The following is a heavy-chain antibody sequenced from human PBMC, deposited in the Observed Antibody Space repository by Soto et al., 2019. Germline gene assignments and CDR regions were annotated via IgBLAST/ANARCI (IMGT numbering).Heavy chain of an antibody. CDR1: GFTFSDYY. CDR2: ISSSGSTI. CDR3: ARGIAAARPYGTIEYFQH. Sequence: PGGSLRLSCAASGFTFSDYYMSWIRQAPGKGLEWVSYISSSGSTIYYADSVKGRFTISRDNAKNSLYLQMNSLRAEDTAVYYCARGIAAARPYGTIEYFQHWGQGTLVTVSS. D-gene: IGHD6-13*01. J-gene: IGHJ1*01. V-gene: IGHV3-11*01.